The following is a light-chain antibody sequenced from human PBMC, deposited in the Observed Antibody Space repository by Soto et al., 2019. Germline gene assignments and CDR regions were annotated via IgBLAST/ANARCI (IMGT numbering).Light chain of an antibody. Sequence: EIGVSMSPATLSVYKEERATLSCRASQSVSSDLAWYHQKPGQAPRLLIYGASTRATGIPARFSGSGSGTEFTLTISILHSEYVVLYCYQHNKYLPSRFCQGRILEIK. CDR1: QSVSSD. V-gene: IGKV3-15*01. J-gene: IGKJ5*01. CDR2: GAS. CDR3: QHNKYLPSR.